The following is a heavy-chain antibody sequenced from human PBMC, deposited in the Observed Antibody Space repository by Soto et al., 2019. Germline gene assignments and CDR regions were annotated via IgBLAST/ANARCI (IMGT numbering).Heavy chain of an antibody. D-gene: IGHD6-13*01. CDR2: ISGGGDDT. CDR3: AKVPFSSTWRSDY. Sequence: EVQLLESGGGLVQPGGSLRLSCAASGFSFSTYAMGWVRKAPGKGLEWVSVISGGGDDTYYADSVEGRFTVSRDNSRNTLYLQMNSLRAGDTAVYYCAKVPFSSTWRSDYWGQGTLVTVSS. CDR1: GFSFSTYA. J-gene: IGHJ4*02. V-gene: IGHV3-23*01.